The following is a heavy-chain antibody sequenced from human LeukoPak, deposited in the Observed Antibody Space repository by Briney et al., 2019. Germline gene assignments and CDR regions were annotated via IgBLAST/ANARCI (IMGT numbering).Heavy chain of an antibody. CDR2: VNADGGNI. CDR3: TKRVKYGGTWDHFAD. Sequence: GGSLRLSCAASGFTFDNYRMSWVRQAPGKGLEWVSTVNADGGNIYYADSVKGRFTISRDNSKSTLILQMKSLRGEDTALYYCTKRVKYGGTWDHFADWGQRTLVTV. D-gene: IGHD1-26*01. J-gene: IGHJ4*02. V-gene: IGHV3-23*01. CDR1: GFTFDNYR.